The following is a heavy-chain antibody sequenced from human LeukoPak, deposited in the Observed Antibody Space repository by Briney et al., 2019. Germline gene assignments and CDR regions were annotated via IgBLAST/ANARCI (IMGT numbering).Heavy chain of an antibody. CDR3: ARDLRQRNCYDSSGYPPGY. J-gene: IGHJ4*02. D-gene: IGHD3-22*01. Sequence: GASVKVSCKASGYTFTSYYMHWVRQAPGQGLEWMGIINPSGGSTSYAQKFQGRVTMTRDTSTSTVYMELSSLRSEDTAVYYCARDLRQRNCYDSSGYPPGYWGQGTLVTVSS. V-gene: IGHV1-46*01. CDR2: INPSGGST. CDR1: GYTFTSYY.